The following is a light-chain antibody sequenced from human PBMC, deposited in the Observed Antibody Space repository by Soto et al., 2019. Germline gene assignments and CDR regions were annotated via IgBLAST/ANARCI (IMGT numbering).Light chain of an antibody. V-gene: IGLV2-14*01. CDR2: DVS. CDR3: SSYTTSSTLLYV. Sequence: QSALTHPASVSGSPGQSITISCTGTSSDVGTYNYVSWYQQHPGKVPKLLIYDVSNRPSGVSNRFSGSKSGNTASLTISGLQAEDQADYYCSSYTTSSTLLYVFGTGTKVTV. J-gene: IGLJ1*01. CDR1: SSDVGTYNY.